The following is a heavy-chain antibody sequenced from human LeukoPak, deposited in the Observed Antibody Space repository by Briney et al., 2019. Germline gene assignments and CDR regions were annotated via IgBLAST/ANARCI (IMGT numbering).Heavy chain of an antibody. D-gene: IGHD3-9*01. V-gene: IGHV4-61*02. Sequence: SETLSLTCTVSGGSISSGSYYWSWIRQPAGKGLEWIGRIYTSGSTNYNPSLKSRVTISVDTSKNQFSLKLSSVTAADTAMYYCARDSQYYDILTGYYTGYYFDYWGQGTLVTVSS. CDR3: ARDSQYYDILTGYYTGYYFDY. CDR2: IYTSGST. CDR1: GGSISSGSYY. J-gene: IGHJ4*02.